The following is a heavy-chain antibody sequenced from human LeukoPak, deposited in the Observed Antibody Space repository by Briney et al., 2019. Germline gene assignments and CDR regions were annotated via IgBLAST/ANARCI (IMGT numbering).Heavy chain of an antibody. CDR3: AKGYDFWSGGIDY. CDR1: GFTFSGSA. Sequence: GGSLRLSCAASGFTFSGSAMSWARQAPGKGLEWVSGISGSGGSTFSADSVKGRFTISRDDSKNTLYLQMNSLRAEDTAVYHCAKGYDFWSGGIDYWGQGTLVTVSS. CDR2: ISGSGGST. D-gene: IGHD3-3*01. J-gene: IGHJ4*02. V-gene: IGHV3-23*01.